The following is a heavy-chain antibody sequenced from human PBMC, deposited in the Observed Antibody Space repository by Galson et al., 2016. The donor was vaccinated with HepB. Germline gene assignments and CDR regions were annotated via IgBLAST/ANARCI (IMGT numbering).Heavy chain of an antibody. Sequence: SLRLSCAASGFTFSRYDIHWVRQVTGKGLQWVSAIGGAGDTYYSGSVKGRFTISRENAKNSLYLQMNSLTAGDTAVCYCARESTGRGVDAFDIWGQGTMVIVSS. D-gene: IGHD3-16*01. CDR3: ARESTGRGVDAFDI. CDR1: GFTFSRYD. J-gene: IGHJ3*02. V-gene: IGHV3-13*04. CDR2: IGGAGDT.